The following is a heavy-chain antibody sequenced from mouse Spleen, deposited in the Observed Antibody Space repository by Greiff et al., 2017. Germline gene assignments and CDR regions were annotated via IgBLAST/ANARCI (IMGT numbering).Heavy chain of an antibody. CDR2: IDPENGDT. Sequence: VQLQQSGAELVRPGASVKLSCTASGFNIKDDYMHWVKQRPEQGLEWIGWIDPENGDTEYASKFQGKATITADTSSNTAYLQLSSLTSEDTAVYYCTSGNYVIDYWGQGTTLTVSS. D-gene: IGHD2-1*01. CDR1: GFNIKDDY. V-gene: IGHV14-4*01. J-gene: IGHJ2*01. CDR3: TSGNYVIDY.